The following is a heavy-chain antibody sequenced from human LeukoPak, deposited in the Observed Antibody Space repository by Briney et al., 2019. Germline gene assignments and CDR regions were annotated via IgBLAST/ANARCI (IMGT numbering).Heavy chain of an antibody. V-gene: IGHV3-11*06. CDR1: GFTFSDSY. J-gene: IGHJ3*02. CDR3: AREPRGYAFDI. Sequence: PGGSLRLSCAASGFTFSDSYMTWVRQAPGKGVEWVAYISGSGHDINYSDSVKGRFTISRDNAKNSLYLQMNSLRAEDTALYYCAREPRGYAFDIWGQGTMVTVSS. CDR2: ISGSGHDI.